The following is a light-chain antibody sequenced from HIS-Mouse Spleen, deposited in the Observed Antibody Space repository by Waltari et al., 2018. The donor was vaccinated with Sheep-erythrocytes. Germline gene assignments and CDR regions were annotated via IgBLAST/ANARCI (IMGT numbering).Light chain of an antibody. J-gene: IGLJ1*01. V-gene: IGLV2-14*03. Sequence: QSALTQPASVSGSPGQSITISCTGTSRDVGGYNYVSRYQQHPGKAPKLMIYDVSNRPSGVSNRFSGSKSGNTASLTISGLQAEDEADYYCSSYTSSSTLDYVFGTGTKVTVL. CDR1: SRDVGGYNY. CDR3: SSYTSSSTLDYV. CDR2: DVS.